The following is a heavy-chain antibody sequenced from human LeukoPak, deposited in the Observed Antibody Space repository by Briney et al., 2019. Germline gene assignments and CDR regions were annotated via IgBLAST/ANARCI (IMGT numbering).Heavy chain of an antibody. Sequence: SGTLSLTCAVSGGSISSNNWWGWVRQAPGNGLEWIGEIYHSGSPNYNPSLKSRVTISVDKSRNHFSLNLSSVTAADTAVYYCARVNINNWHSCDYWGQGTLVTVSS. CDR2: IYHSGSP. CDR1: GGSISSNNW. V-gene: IGHV4-4*02. CDR3: ARVNINNWHSCDY. D-gene: IGHD1-1*01. J-gene: IGHJ4*02.